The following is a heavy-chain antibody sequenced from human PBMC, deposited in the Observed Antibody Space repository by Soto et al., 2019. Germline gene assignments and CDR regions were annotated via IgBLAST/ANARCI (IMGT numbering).Heavy chain of an antibody. Sequence: GASVKVACKASGYTFTGYDMHWVRQAPGEGLEWMGWINPNSGGTNYAQKFQGWVTMTRDTSISTAYMELSRLRSDDTAVYYCARAEAIGGPLRILEWLPFDYWG. V-gene: IGHV1-2*04. CDR1: GYTFTGYD. CDR3: ARAEAIGGPLRILEWLPFDY. D-gene: IGHD3-3*01. J-gene: IGHJ4*01. CDR2: INPNSGGT.